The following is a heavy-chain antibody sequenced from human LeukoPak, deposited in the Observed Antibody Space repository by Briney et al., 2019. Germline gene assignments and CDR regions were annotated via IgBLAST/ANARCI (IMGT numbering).Heavy chain of an antibody. Sequence: ASVKVSCKASGYTFTDYYIHWVRQAPGQGLEWMGWMNPDSGGANPAQNFQGRVTMTRDTSISTAYMELSSLRSEDTAVYYCASLIEAGTGDFDYWGQGTLVTVSS. D-gene: IGHD6-19*01. CDR2: MNPDSGGA. CDR3: ASLIEAGTGDFDY. V-gene: IGHV1-2*02. J-gene: IGHJ4*02. CDR1: GYTFTDYY.